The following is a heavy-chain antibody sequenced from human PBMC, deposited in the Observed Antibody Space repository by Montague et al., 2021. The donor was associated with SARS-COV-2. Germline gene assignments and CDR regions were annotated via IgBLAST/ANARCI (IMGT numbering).Heavy chain of an antibody. CDR1: GFIFSDYY. CDR3: ARDQGGYGTFDI. J-gene: IGHJ3*02. Sequence: SRSLSFSASGFIFSDYYMTWIRQAPGKGLGWVSHISGSGSKTYYADSVKGRFTISRDTANNSVYLQMNFLGAEDTAVYYCARDQGGYGTFDIWGQGTMVTVSS. V-gene: IGHV3-11*01. CDR2: ISGSGSKT. D-gene: IGHD5-12*01.